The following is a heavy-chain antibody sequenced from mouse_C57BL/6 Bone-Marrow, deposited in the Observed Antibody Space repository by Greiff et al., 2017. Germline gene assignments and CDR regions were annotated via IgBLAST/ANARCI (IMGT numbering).Heavy chain of an antibody. CDR2: IDPSDSEN. CDR3: YDNYAMDY. CDR1: GYTFTSYW. J-gene: IGHJ4*01. D-gene: IGHD2-2*01. Sequence: QVQLQQPGAELVRPGSSVKLSCKASGYTFTSYWMHWVKQRPIQGLEWIGNIDPSDSENHYNQKFKDKATLTVDKSSSTAYMQLSSLTSEDSAVYSGYDNYAMDYWGQGTSVTVSS. V-gene: IGHV1-52*01.